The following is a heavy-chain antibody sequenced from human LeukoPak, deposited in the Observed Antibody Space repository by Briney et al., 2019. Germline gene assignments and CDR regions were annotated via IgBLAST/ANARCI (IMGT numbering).Heavy chain of an antibody. D-gene: IGHD2-2*01. Sequence: GASVKVSCKASGYTFTSYGISWVRQAPGQELEWMGWISAYNGNTNYAQKLQGRVTMPTDTSTSTAYMELRSLRSDDTAVYYCARDLPYCSSTSCYAGGDYWGQGTLVTVSS. CDR1: GYTFTSYG. J-gene: IGHJ4*02. V-gene: IGHV1-18*01. CDR3: ARDLPYCSSTSCYAGGDY. CDR2: ISAYNGNT.